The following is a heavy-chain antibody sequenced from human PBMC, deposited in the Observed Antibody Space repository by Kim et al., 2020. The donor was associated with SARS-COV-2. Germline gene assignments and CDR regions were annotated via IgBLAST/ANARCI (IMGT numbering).Heavy chain of an antibody. V-gene: IGHV3-11*05. Sequence: DSVKGRFTIPRNNAKNSRFLQMNSLRAEDTAVYYCARAGFGVVIIHFDSWGQGTLVTVSS. CDR3: ARAGFGVVIIHFDS. D-gene: IGHD3-3*01. J-gene: IGHJ4*02.